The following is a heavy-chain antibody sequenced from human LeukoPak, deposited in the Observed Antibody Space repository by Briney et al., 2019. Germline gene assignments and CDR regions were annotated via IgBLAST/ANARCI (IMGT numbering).Heavy chain of an antibody. D-gene: IGHD6-19*01. CDR2: IYYSGST. V-gene: IGHV4-59*01. CDR3: ARGSSGEDY. J-gene: IGHJ4*02. Sequence: SETLSLTCTDSGVSISSYYWSWIRQPPGKGLEWIGYIYYSGSTNYNPSLKSRVTISVDTSKNQFSLKLSSVTAADTAVYYCARGSSGEDYWGQGTLVTVSS. CDR1: GVSISSYY.